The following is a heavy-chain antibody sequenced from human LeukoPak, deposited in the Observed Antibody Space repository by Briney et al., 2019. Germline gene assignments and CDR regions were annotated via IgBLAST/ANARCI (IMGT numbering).Heavy chain of an antibody. D-gene: IGHD6-19*01. V-gene: IGHV3-30*02. CDR2: IRYDGSNK. CDR1: GFTFSSYG. Sequence: GGSLRLSCAASGFTFSSYGMHWVRQAPGKGLEWEAFIRYDGSNKYYADSVKGRFTISRDNSKNTLYLQMNSLRAEDTAVYYCAKIAVAGERFDYWGQGTLVTVSS. J-gene: IGHJ4*02. CDR3: AKIAVAGERFDY.